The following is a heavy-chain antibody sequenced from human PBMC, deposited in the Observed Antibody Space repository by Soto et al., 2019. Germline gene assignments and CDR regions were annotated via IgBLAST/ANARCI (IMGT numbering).Heavy chain of an antibody. V-gene: IGHV3-43*01. CDR3: AKDMLLSYYYGLDV. CDR2: ISWDGGST. Sequence: EVQLVESGGVVVQPGGSLRLSCAASGFTFDDYTMHWVRQAPGKGPEWVSLISWDGGSTYYADSVKGRFTISRDNSKNSLYLQMNSLRTEDTALYYCAKDMLLSYYYGLDVWGQGTTVTVSS. CDR1: GFTFDDYT. J-gene: IGHJ6*02.